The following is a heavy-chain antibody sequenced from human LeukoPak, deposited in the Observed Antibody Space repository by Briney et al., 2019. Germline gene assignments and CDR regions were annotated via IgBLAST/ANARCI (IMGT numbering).Heavy chain of an antibody. CDR3: ARGRGELIDY. Sequence: SQTLSLTCVISGDSVSSNSAAWNWLRLSPSRGLEWLGRTYYRSKWNNDYAISVKTRIIIKPDTSKNQFSLRVNSVTPENSAVYYCARGRGELIDYWGHGTLVTVSP. CDR2: TYYRSKWNN. D-gene: IGHD1-26*01. J-gene: IGHJ4*01. CDR1: GDSVSSNSAA. V-gene: IGHV6-1*01.